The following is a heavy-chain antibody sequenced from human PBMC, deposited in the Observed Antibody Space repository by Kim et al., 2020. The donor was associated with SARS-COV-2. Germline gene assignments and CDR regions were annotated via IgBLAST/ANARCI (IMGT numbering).Heavy chain of an antibody. CDR3: ARDYDILTGYYTDYYYGMDV. Sequence: ASVKVSCKASGYTFTSYGISWVRQAPGQGLEWMGWISAYNGNTNYAQKLQGRVTMTTDTSTSTAYMELRSLRSDDTAVYYCARDYDILTGYYTDYYYGMDVWGQGTTVTVSS. CDR2: ISAYNGNT. CDR1: GYTFTSYG. V-gene: IGHV1-18*01. D-gene: IGHD3-9*01. J-gene: IGHJ6*02.